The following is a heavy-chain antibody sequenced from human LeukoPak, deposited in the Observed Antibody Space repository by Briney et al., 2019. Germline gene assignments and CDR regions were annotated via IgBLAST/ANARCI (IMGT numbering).Heavy chain of an antibody. J-gene: IGHJ4*02. Sequence: GGSLRLSCAASGFTFSDYYMNWLRQAPGKGLEWISYISGSGGTISYADSVKGRFTISRDNAKSSVYLQMNSLRAEDTAVYYCAREGYDSTGYYPGHWGQGTLVTVSS. CDR1: GFTFSDYY. CDR3: AREGYDSTGYYPGH. CDR2: ISGSGGTI. D-gene: IGHD3-22*01. V-gene: IGHV3-11*01.